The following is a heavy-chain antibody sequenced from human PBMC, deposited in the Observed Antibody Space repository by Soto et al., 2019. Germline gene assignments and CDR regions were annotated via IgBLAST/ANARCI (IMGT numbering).Heavy chain of an antibody. D-gene: IGHD1-26*01. J-gene: IGHJ4*02. CDR1: GFSLRSDT. V-gene: IGHV3-74*01. CDR3: ARGRSGKYGYFDY. Sequence: EVQLVESGGGSVQVGESRRLSCAGPGFSLRSDTMHWVRQVPGKGLVWVSRIKSDGTKYYADSVRGRFTISRDNAKNKLYLEMNSLGAEDTAVYYCARGRSGKYGYFDYWGQGVLVTVSS. CDR2: IKSDGTK.